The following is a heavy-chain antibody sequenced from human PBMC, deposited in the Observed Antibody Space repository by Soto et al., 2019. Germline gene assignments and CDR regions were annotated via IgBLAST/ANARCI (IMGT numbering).Heavy chain of an antibody. CDR3: ARRISHGAYYFDF. CDR1: GGSFRGDY. Sequence: SETLSLTCAVYGGSFRGDYWSWIRQTPGKGLEWIGEINDSGSTNYNPSLKSRVTISVDTSKNQFSLKLRSVTAADTAVYYCARRISHGAYYFDFWGQGTLVTVSS. V-gene: IGHV4-34*01. J-gene: IGHJ4*02. D-gene: IGHD3-16*01. CDR2: INDSGST.